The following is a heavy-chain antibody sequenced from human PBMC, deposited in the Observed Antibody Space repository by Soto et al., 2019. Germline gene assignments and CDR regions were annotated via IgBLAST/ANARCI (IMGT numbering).Heavy chain of an antibody. J-gene: IGHJ3*02. CDR1: GLTFSSYA. Sequence: HPGGSLRLSCAASGLTFSSYAMHWVRQAPGKGLEWVAVISYDGSNKYYADSVKGRFTISRDNSKNTLYLQMNSLRAEDTAVYYCAKDLSVGATTPDAFDIWGQGTMVTVSS. CDR3: AKDLSVGATTPDAFDI. CDR2: ISYDGSNK. D-gene: IGHD1-26*01. V-gene: IGHV3-30*04.